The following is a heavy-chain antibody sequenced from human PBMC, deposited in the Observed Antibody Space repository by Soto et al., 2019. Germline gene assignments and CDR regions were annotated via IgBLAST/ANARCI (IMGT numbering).Heavy chain of an antibody. Sequence: QVQLVESGGGVVQPGRSLRLSCAASGFTFSSYAIHWVRQAPGKGLEWVAVISYDGSNKYYADSVKGRFTISRDNSKNTLYLQMNSLRAEDTAVYYCARNTVGGAPPWYWGQGTLVTVSS. CDR1: GFTFSSYA. CDR3: ARNTVGGAPPWY. CDR2: ISYDGSNK. D-gene: IGHD3-16*01. V-gene: IGHV3-30-3*01. J-gene: IGHJ4*02.